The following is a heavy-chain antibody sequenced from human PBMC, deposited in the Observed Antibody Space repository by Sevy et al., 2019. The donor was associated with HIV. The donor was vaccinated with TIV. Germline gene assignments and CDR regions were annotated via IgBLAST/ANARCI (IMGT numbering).Heavy chain of an antibody. D-gene: IGHD3-3*01. J-gene: IGHJ6*02. Sequence: SETLSLTCTVSGGSMSSYHWSWMRQSPEKGLEWIGYINNSGSTNYKPSLKSRVTISIDTSKNQFSLNLSSVTAADTAVYYCARLRSAGYDFWSGFKAYHGMDVWGQGTTVTVS. CDR3: ARLRSAGYDFWSGFKAYHGMDV. V-gene: IGHV4-59*12. CDR1: GGSMSSYH. CDR2: INNSGST.